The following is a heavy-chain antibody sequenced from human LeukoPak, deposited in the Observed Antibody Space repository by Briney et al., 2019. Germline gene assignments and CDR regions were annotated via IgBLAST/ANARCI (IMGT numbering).Heavy chain of an antibody. J-gene: IGHJ4*02. Sequence: PSETLSLTCTVSGGSISSSNSYWGWIRQSPGTGLEWIGNIYSSGSTYYNPSLKSRVIISIDTSENQFSLKPSSVTAADTAVYYCARKREGPTTGIDYWGQGTLVTVSS. CDR3: ARKREGPTTGIDY. CDR1: GGSISSSNSY. V-gene: IGHV4-39*07. CDR2: IYSSGST. D-gene: IGHD1-26*01.